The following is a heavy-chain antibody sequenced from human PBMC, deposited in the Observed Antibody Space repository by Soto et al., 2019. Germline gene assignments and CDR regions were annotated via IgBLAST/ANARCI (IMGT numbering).Heavy chain of an antibody. V-gene: IGHV3-11*01. CDR1: GFTFSDYY. D-gene: IGHD6-6*01. CDR2: ISSSGSTI. J-gene: IGHJ4*02. CDR3: ARPYSSSPVFDY. Sequence: TGGSLRLSCAASGFTFSDYYMSWIRQAPGKGLEWVSYISSSGSTIYYADSVKGRFTISRDNAKNSLYLQMNSLRAEDTAVYYCARPYSSSPVFDYWGQGTLVTVSS.